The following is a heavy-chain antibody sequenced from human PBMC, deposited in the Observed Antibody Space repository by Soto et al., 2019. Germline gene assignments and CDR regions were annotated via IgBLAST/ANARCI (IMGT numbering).Heavy chain of an antibody. V-gene: IGHV1-69*06. J-gene: IGHJ4*02. CDR2: IIPIFGTA. CDR3: ARGFYYYDSSGYYQPRFDYFDY. Sequence: SVKVSCKASGGTFSSYAISWVRQAPGQGLEWMGGIIPIFGTANYAQKFQGRVTITADKSTSTAYMELSSLRSEDTAVYYCARGFYYYDSSGYYQPRFDYFDYWGQGTLVTVSS. D-gene: IGHD3-22*01. CDR1: GGTFSSYA.